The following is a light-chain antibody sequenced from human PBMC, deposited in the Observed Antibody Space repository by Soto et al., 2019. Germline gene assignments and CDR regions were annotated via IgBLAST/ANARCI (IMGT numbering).Light chain of an antibody. CDR3: CSYARSTTVGTVE. CDR2: EGT. J-gene: IGLJ2*01. CDR1: SSDVGSYNL. V-gene: IGLV2-23*01. Sequence: QSALTQPASVSGSPGQSITISCTGTSSDVGSYNLVSWYQQHPGKAPKLMIYEGTKRPSGVSNRFSGSKSGNTASMTISGLQAEDEADYYCCSYARSTTVGTVEFGGGTKLTVL.